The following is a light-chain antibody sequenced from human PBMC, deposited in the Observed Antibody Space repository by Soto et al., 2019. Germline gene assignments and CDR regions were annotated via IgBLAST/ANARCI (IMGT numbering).Light chain of an antibody. CDR1: ERIYSAY. Sequence: VLTQSPGTLSLYRGERATLSCRASERIYSAYLGWYQQKPGQAPRLLIYGTSSRATGIPDRFSGSGSGTDFTLTISRLEPEDFAVYYCQQYGNSPITFGQGTLLEI. J-gene: IGKJ5*01. CDR3: QQYGNSPIT. CDR2: GTS. V-gene: IGKV3-20*01.